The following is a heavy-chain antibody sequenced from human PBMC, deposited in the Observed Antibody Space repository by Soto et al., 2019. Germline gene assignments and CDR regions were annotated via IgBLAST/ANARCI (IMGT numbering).Heavy chain of an antibody. CDR1: GFTFNYYG. Sequence: QVQLVESGGDVVQSGRSLRLSCAASGFTFNYYGMLWVRQAPGKGLEWVAVIWYDGNNEYYADSVKGRFTISRDNSKNKLYLEMDSLRAEDTAVYFCARWGGSATIPYFDYWGQGTLVTVSS. J-gene: IGHJ4*02. CDR3: ARWGGSATIPYFDY. CDR2: IWYDGNNE. V-gene: IGHV3-33*01. D-gene: IGHD3-10*01.